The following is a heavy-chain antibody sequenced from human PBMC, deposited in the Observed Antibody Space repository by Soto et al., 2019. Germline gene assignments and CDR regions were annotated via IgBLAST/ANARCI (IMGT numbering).Heavy chain of an antibody. CDR3: ARDRGWALKAFDI. CDR1: GFTFSTYS. D-gene: IGHD3-10*01. J-gene: IGHJ3*02. V-gene: IGHV3-21*01. Sequence: EVQLVESGGGLVKPGGSLRLSCAASGFTFSTYSMNWVRQAPGKGLEWVSSISSSRSYIYYADSVRGRLTISRDNAKNSLYLQMNSLRAEDTAVYYCARDRGWALKAFDIWGQGTIVTVSS. CDR2: ISSSRSYI.